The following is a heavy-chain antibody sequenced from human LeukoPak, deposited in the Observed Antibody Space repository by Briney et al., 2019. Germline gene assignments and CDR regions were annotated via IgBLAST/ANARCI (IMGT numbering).Heavy chain of an antibody. CDR2: IYHSGST. J-gene: IGHJ6*03. V-gene: IGHV4-38-2*02. CDR3: AISQAAAGRGGHHGGYYYYYMDV. CDR1: SYSISISYY. Sequence: SETLSLTCTVSSYSISISYYWGWVRQPPGKGLEWIGSIYHSGSTYYNPSLKSRVTISVDTSKNQFSLKLSSVTAADTAVYYCAISQAAAGRGGHHGGYYYYYMDVWGKGTTVTISS. D-gene: IGHD6-13*01.